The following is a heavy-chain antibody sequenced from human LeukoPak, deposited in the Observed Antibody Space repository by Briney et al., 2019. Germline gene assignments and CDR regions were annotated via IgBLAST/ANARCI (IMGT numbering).Heavy chain of an antibody. CDR2: ISAYNGNT. D-gene: IGHD4-11*01. CDR3: ARDLGRTTVITGSPARRADY. Sequence: ASVKVSCKASGYTFTSYGISWVRQAPGQGLEWMGWISAYNGNTNYAQKLQGRVTMTTDTSTSTAYMELRSLRSDDTAVYYCARDLGRTTVITGSPARRADYGGRGTLVTVSS. CDR1: GYTFTSYG. J-gene: IGHJ4*02. V-gene: IGHV1-18*01.